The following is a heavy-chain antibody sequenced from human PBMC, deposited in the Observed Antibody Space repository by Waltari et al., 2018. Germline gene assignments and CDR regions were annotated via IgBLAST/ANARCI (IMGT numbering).Heavy chain of an antibody. V-gene: IGHV3-30-3*01. CDR2: ISYDGSNK. CDR3: ARDGDFWSGIHYFDY. J-gene: IGHJ4*02. CDR1: GFTFSSYA. D-gene: IGHD3-3*01. Sequence: QVQLVESGGGVVQHGRSLRLSCAASGFTFSSYAMHWVRQAPGKGLEWVAVISYDGSNKYYADSVKGRFTISRDNSKNTLYLQMNSLRAEDTAVYYCARDGDFWSGIHYFDYWGQGTLVTVSS.